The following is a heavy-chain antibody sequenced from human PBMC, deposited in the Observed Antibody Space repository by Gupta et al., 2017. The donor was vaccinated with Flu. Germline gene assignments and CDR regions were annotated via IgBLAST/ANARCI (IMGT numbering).Heavy chain of an antibody. Sequence: QVQLVQSGAEVKEPGSSVKVSCKASGGTFRTDAISWVRQAPGQGLEWMGGIIPIFGTANYAQNFQGRVTMTADKSTSTAYMEMSSLRSEDTAIYYCARVITLAGIGLMGYFDSWGQGTLVTVSS. CDR2: IIPIFGTA. CDR1: GGTFRTDA. CDR3: ARVITLAGIGLMGYFDS. J-gene: IGHJ4*02. V-gene: IGHV1-69*06. D-gene: IGHD6-19*01.